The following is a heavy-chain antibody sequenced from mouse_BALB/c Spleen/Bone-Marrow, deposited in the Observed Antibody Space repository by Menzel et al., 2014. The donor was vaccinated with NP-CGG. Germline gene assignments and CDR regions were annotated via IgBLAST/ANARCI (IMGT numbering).Heavy chain of an antibody. J-gene: IGHJ3*01. CDR2: IHPGSGGT. D-gene: IGHD2-4*01. V-gene: IGHV1-15*01. Sequence: QLQQSGAELVRPGASVKLSCKALGYTFTDYEMHWVKQTPVHGLEWIGAIHPGSGGTAYNQKFKGKATLTADKSSSTAYMHLSSLTSEDSAVYYCARRVITTGPGFAYWGQGTLVTVSA. CDR1: GYTFTDYE. CDR3: ARRVITTGPGFAY.